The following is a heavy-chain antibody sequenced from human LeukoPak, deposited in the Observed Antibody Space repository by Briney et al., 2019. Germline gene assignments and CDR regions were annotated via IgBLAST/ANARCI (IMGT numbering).Heavy chain of an antibody. CDR3: AGHVPYYDSDFSAWGMDV. CDR2: IYDSVFT. D-gene: IGHD3-16*01. V-gene: IGHV4-59*08. J-gene: IGHJ6*02. CDR1: GGSISSYY. Sequence: SETLSLTWSVAGGSISSYYWSWVRQPPGKGLEWIGYIYDSVFTKYNPYLKSRVTISGDTSKNQFSLRLSSVTAADTAVYYCAGHVPYYDSDFSAWGMDVWGQGTTVTVSS.